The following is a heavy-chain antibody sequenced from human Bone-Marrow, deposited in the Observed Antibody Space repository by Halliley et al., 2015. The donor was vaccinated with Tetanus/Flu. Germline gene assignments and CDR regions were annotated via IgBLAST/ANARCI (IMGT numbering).Heavy chain of an antibody. CDR3: ASASWGDYYFDY. D-gene: IGHD3-16*01. V-gene: IGHV1-69*02. Sequence: WMGRIIPILGIANYAQKFQGRVTITADKSTSTAYMELSSLRSEDTAVYYCASASWGDYYFDYWGQGTLVTVSS. CDR2: IIPILGIA. J-gene: IGHJ4*02.